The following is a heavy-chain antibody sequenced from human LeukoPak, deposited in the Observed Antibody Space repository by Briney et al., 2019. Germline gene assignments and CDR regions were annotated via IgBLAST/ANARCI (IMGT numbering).Heavy chain of an antibody. J-gene: IGHJ5*02. CDR3: ARDDMAVADAGYRWFDP. CDR1: GGSLAPFH. V-gene: IGHV4-59*12. Sequence: PQTLSLTCTLSGGSLAPFHWSWIRQPPGKGLEWIGSVYYSGRTNYNTSLKRRVTISVDTSKKQFCLKVNYVTAADTAVYYCARDDMAVADAGYRWFDPWGQGILVTVSS. CDR2: VYYSGRT. D-gene: IGHD6-19*01.